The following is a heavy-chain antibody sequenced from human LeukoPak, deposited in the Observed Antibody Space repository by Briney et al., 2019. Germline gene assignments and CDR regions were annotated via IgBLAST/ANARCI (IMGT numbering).Heavy chain of an antibody. CDR3: ARNVVSLNSNGFYYFDY. V-gene: IGHV4-39*01. Sequence: SETLSLTCSVSGASIRGSDSSWASIRQPPGKGLGWIGTIEDSVSTSYNPSFKSRLTMSVDTYKNQFSLNLNSVNAADTALYYCARNVVSLNSNGFYYFDYWGQGSLLIVSS. J-gene: IGHJ4*02. CDR1: GASIRGSDSS. CDR2: IEDSVST. D-gene: IGHD6-19*01.